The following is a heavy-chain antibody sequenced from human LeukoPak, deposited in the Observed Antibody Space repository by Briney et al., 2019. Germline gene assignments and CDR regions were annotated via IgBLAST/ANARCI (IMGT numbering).Heavy chain of an antibody. CDR1: GFTFSRYW. V-gene: IGHV3-7*03. J-gene: IGHJ6*04. Sequence: PGGSLRLSCAASGFTFSRYWLTWVRQAPGKGLEWVANMNEGGSAKHYMDSVKGRFTISRDNAKNSLYLQMNSLRAEDTAVYYCARVEVRGVIIYYYYYGMDVWGKGTTVTVSS. D-gene: IGHD3-10*01. CDR2: MNEGGSAK. CDR3: ARVEVRGVIIYYYYYGMDV.